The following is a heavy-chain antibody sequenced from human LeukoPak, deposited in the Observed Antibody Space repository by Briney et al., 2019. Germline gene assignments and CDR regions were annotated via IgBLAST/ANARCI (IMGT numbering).Heavy chain of an antibody. J-gene: IGHJ1*01. CDR2: ISWDGGST. Sequence: GGSLRLSCAASGFIFNEYTMHWVRQAPGKGLEWVSLISWDGGSTYYADSVKGRFTISRDNSKNSLYLQMNSLRTEDTALYYCAKDIAAAGRSEYFQHWGRGTLVTVSS. V-gene: IGHV3-43*01. CDR3: AKDIAAAGRSEYFQH. CDR1: GFIFNEYT. D-gene: IGHD6-13*01.